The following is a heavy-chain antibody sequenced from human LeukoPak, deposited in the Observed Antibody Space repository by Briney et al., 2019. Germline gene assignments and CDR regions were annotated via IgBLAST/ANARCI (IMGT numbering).Heavy chain of an antibody. Sequence: ASVKVSCKASGYTLTSYYMHWVRQAPGQGLEWMGIINPSGGSTSYAQKFQGRVTMTRDTSTSTVYMELSSLRSEDTAVYYCARHGGGCSSTSCYSIGGMDVWGQGTTVTVSS. J-gene: IGHJ6*02. V-gene: IGHV1-46*01. D-gene: IGHD2-2*01. CDR3: ARHGGGCSSTSCYSIGGMDV. CDR2: INPSGGST. CDR1: GYTLTSYY.